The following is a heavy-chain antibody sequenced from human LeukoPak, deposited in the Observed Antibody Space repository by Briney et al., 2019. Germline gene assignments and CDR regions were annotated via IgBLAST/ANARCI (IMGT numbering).Heavy chain of an antibody. Sequence: SETLSLTCTVSGGSISSYNWSWIRQPPGKGLEWIGYIYYSGSTNYNPSLKSRVTISVDTSKNQFSLKLSSVTAADTAVYYCARADSSGYYYSFAYWGQGTLVTVSS. CDR2: IYYSGST. D-gene: IGHD3-22*01. V-gene: IGHV4-59*01. CDR1: GGSISSYN. J-gene: IGHJ4*02. CDR3: ARADSSGYYYSFAY.